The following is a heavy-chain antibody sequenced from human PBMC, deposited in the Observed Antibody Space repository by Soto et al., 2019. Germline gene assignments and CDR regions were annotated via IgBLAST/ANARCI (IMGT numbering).Heavy chain of an antibody. CDR2: INHSGST. CDR1: GGSFSGYY. J-gene: IGHJ6*02. D-gene: IGHD2-2*01. Sequence: QVQLQQWGAGLLKPSETLSLTCAVYGGSFSGYYWSWIRQPPGKGLEWIGEINHSGSTNYNPSLKSRVTISVDTSKTQFSLKLSSVTAADTAVYYCARDRRDIVVVPAAIPAYYYGMDVWGQGTTVTVSS. V-gene: IGHV4-34*01. CDR3: ARDRRDIVVVPAAIPAYYYGMDV.